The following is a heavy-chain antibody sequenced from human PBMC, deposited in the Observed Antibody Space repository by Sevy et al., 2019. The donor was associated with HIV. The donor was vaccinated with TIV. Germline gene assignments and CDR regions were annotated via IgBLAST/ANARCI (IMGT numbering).Heavy chain of an antibody. CDR3: ARVYGALGRQGYCSGGSCSDADY. V-gene: IGHV4-34*01. CDR1: GGSFSGYY. Sequence: SETLSLTCAVYGGSFSGYYWSWIRQPPGKGLEWIGEINHSGSTNYNPSLKSRVTISVDTSKNQFSLRLSSVTAADTAVYYCARVYGALGRQGYCSGGSCSDADYWGQGTLVTVSS. CDR2: INHSGST. J-gene: IGHJ4*02. D-gene: IGHD2-15*01.